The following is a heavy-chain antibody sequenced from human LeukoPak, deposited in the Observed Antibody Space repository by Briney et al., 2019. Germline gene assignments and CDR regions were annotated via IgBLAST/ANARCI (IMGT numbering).Heavy chain of an antibody. CDR2: ISGSGDST. D-gene: IGHD3/OR15-3a*01. CDR3: AEDQDSYYYYYYMDV. Sequence: GGSLRLSCAASGFTFTTYAMAWVRQAPGKGLEWVSAISGSGDSTYYEDSVKGRFTISRDNSKNTLYLQMNSLRAEDTAVYYCAEDQDSYYYYYYMDVWGKGTTVTVSS. J-gene: IGHJ6*03. V-gene: IGHV3-23*01. CDR1: GFTFTTYA.